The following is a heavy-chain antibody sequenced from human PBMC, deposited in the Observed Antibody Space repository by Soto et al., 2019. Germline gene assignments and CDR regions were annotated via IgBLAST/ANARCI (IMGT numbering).Heavy chain of an antibody. CDR1: GFTFSDYY. V-gene: IGHV3-11*01. D-gene: IGHD5-18*01. CDR3: ARVHVDTAILFDY. CDR2: ISSSGSTI. J-gene: IGHJ4*02. Sequence: GGSLRLSCAASGFTFSDYYMSWIRQAPGKGLEWVSYISSSGSTIYYADSVKGRFTISRDNAKNSLYLQMNSLRAEDTAVYYCARVHVDTAILFDYWGQGTLVTVSS.